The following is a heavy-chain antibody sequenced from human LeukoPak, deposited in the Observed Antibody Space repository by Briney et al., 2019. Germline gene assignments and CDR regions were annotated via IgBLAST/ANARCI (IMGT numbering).Heavy chain of an antibody. CDR3: AKDIAHAEYYGSGSYIYYYGMDV. CDR2: ISWDGGST. J-gene: IGHJ6*02. V-gene: IGHV3-43*01. D-gene: IGHD3-10*01. Sequence: PGGSLRLSCAASGFTFDDYTMHWVRHAPGKGLEWVSLISWDGGSTYYADSVKGRFTISRDNSKNSLYLQMNSLRTEDTALYYCAKDIAHAEYYGSGSYIYYYGMDVWGQGTTVTVSS. CDR1: GFTFDDYT.